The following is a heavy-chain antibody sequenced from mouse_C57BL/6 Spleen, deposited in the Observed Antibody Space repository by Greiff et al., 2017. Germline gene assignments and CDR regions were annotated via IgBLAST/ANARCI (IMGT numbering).Heavy chain of an antibody. Sequence: EVKVVESGGDLVKPGGSLKLSCAASGFTFSSYGMSWVRQTPDKRLEWVATISSGGSYTYYPDSVKGRFTISRDNAKNTLYLQMSSLKSEDTAMYYGAREALLRIYYYAMDYWGQGTSVTVSS. CDR1: GFTFSSYG. J-gene: IGHJ4*01. V-gene: IGHV5-6*01. CDR2: ISSGGSYT. CDR3: AREALLRIYYYAMDY. D-gene: IGHD1-1*01.